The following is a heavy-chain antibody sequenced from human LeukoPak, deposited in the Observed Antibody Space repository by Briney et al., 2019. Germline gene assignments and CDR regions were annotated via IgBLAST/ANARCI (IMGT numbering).Heavy chain of an antibody. Sequence: PGGSLRLSCAASGFIVSSDYMSWVRQAPGKGLEWVSVIYSGGTTYYADSVKGRFTISGDNSKNTLYLQMNSLRAEDTAVYYCARSMLATLGFDYWGQGTLVTVSS. CDR1: GFIVSSDY. CDR2: IYSGGTT. V-gene: IGHV3-53*01. J-gene: IGHJ4*02. CDR3: ARSMLATLGFDY. D-gene: IGHD5-12*01.